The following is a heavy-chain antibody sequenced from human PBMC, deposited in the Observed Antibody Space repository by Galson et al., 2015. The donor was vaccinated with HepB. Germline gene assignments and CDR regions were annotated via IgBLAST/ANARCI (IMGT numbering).Heavy chain of an antibody. V-gene: IGHV4-39*01. CDR3: ARHGTPKHFDYVWGSYRGYYFDY. CDR1: GGSVSSSDYY. D-gene: IGHD3-16*02. CDR2: IYYSGSA. J-gene: IGHJ4*02. Sequence: TLSLTCTVSGGSVSSSDYYWGWIRQPPGKGLEWIGTIYYSGSAYYNPSLKSRVTISMDTSKNQFSLKLSSVTAADTSLCYCARHGTPKHFDYVWGSYRGYYFDYWGRGTPVTVSS.